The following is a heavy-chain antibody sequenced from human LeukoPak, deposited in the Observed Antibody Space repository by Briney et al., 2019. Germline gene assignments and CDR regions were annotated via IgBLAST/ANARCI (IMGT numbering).Heavy chain of an antibody. J-gene: IGHJ4*02. CDR1: GGSISSYY. V-gene: IGHV4-59*08. Sequence: SETLSLTCTVSGGSISSYYWSWIRQPPGKGLEWIGYIYYSGSTNYNPSLKSRVTISVDASKNQFSLKLSSVTAADTAVYYCARNPGPTDYDFWSGLRFDYWGQGTLVAVSS. CDR3: ARNPGPTDYDFWSGLRFDY. D-gene: IGHD3-3*01. CDR2: IYYSGST.